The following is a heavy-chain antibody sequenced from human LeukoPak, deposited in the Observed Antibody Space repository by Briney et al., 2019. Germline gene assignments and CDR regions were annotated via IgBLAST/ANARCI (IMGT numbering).Heavy chain of an antibody. CDR1: GGSISSYY. CDR2: IYTSGST. CDR3: AGPQGGWSSDAFDI. Sequence: NPSETLSLTCTVSGGSISSYYWSWIRQPAGKGLEWIGRIYTSGSTNYNPSLKSRVTMSVDTSKNQFSLKLSSVTAADTAVYYCAGPQGGWSSDAFDIWGQGTMVTVSS. J-gene: IGHJ3*02. D-gene: IGHD6-19*01. V-gene: IGHV4-4*07.